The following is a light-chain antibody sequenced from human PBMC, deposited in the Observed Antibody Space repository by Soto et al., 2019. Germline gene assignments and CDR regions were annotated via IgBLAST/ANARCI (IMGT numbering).Light chain of an antibody. CDR1: QSVSTY. CDR3: QQRSKRPQPIT. Sequence: EIVLTQSPATLSLSPGERATLSFRASQSVSTYLAWYHQKPGQAPRLLIYDASNMATGIPARFSGSGSGKDFTLIISSQEPEDFAVYYCQQRSKRPQPITFGQGTRLEIK. CDR2: DAS. J-gene: IGKJ5*01. V-gene: IGKV3-11*01.